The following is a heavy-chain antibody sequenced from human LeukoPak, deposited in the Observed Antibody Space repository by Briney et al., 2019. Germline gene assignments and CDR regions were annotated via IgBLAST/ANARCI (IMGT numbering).Heavy chain of an antibody. V-gene: IGHV4-34*01. CDR2: INHSGST. J-gene: IGHJ4*02. CDR1: GGSFSDYW. CDR3: ASISSGWYFDY. Sequence: RSETLSLTCAVYGGSFSDYWWTWIRQPPGKGLEWIGEINHSGSTNYNPSLKSRVTISVDTSKNQFSLKLSSVTAADTAVYYCASISSGWYFDYWGQGTLVTVSS. D-gene: IGHD6-19*01.